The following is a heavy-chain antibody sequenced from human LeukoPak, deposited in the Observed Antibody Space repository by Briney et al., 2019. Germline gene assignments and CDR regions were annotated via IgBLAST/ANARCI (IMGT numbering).Heavy chain of an antibody. CDR3: ARDQGYNNWFDP. J-gene: IGHJ5*02. CDR2: IYYSGST. CDR1: GGSISSSTYY. D-gene: IGHD5-24*01. Sequence: PSETLSLTCTVSGGSISSSTYYWGWIRQPPGKGLEWIGTIYYSGSTYYNPSLQSRVTISVDTSKNQFSLKLSSVTAVDTAVYYCARDQGYNNWFDPWGQGTLVTVSS. V-gene: IGHV4-39*02.